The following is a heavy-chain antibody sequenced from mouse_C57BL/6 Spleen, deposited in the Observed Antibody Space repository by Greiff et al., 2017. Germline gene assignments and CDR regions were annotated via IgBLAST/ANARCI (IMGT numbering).Heavy chain of an antibody. J-gene: IGHJ2*01. CDR2: IYPRSGNT. V-gene: IGHV1-81*01. CDR1: GYTFTSYG. CDR3: ARSRALDNSGYYFDY. Sequence: QVQLQQSGAELVRPGASVKLSCKASGYTFTSYGISWVKQRTGQGLEWIGEIYPRSGNTSYNEKFKGKATLTADKSSSTAYMELRSLTSEDTAVYFCARSRALDNSGYYFDYWGQGTTLTVSS. D-gene: IGHD3-2*02.